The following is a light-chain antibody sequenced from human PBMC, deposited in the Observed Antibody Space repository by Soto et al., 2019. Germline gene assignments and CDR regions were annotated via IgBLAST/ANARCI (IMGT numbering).Light chain of an antibody. CDR1: SSDVGSYKY. CDR3: SSYAGNNNLV. Sequence: QSVLTQPPSASGSPGQSVTISCTGTSSDVGSYKYVSWYQQHPGKAPKLLIYEVSKRPSGVPDRFSGSKSGNTASLTVSGLQAEDEADYYCSSYAGNNNLVFGGGTKVTVL. J-gene: IGLJ2*01. CDR2: EVS. V-gene: IGLV2-8*01.